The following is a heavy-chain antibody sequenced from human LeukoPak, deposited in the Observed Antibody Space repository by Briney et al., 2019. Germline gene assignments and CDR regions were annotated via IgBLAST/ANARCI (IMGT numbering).Heavy chain of an antibody. CDR1: GGSISRYH. V-gene: IGHV4-59*08. D-gene: IGHD2-15*01. CDR3: ARHCSGGSCFDAFDI. CDR2: IYYSGST. Sequence: SETLSLPCTVSGGSISRYHWIWIRQPPGKGLEWIGYIYYSGSTNYNPSLKSRVTISVGTSQNQVLLTLSSATTASPAGYYCARHCSGGSCFDAFDIRGQGTMVTVSS. J-gene: IGHJ3*02.